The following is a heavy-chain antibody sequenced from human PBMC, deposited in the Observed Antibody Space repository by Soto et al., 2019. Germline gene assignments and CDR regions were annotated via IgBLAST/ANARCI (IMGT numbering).Heavy chain of an antibody. CDR2: INAGNGNT. J-gene: IGHJ6*03. CDR3: ARGGGARNQLYSYCYMDV. Sequence: ASVKVSCKASGYTFTSYAMHWVRQAPGQRLEWMGWINAGNGNTKYSQKFQGRVTITRDTSASTAYMELSSLRSEDTAVYYCARGGGARNQLYSYCYMDVWGKGTRVTVP. D-gene: IGHD2-2*01. V-gene: IGHV1-3*01. CDR1: GYTFTSYA.